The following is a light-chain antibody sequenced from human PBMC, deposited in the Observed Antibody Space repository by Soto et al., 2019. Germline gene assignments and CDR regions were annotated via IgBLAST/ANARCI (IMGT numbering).Light chain of an antibody. Sequence: QAVVTQEPSLTVSPGGTVTLTCGSSTGAVTSGHYPYWFQQKPSQAPRTLIYDTSNKHSWTPARFSGSLLGGKAALTLSGAQPEDEAEYYCLLSYSGARPIGGGTKVTVL. V-gene: IGLV7-46*01. J-gene: IGLJ2*01. CDR3: LLSYSGARP. CDR1: TGAVTSGHY. CDR2: DTS.